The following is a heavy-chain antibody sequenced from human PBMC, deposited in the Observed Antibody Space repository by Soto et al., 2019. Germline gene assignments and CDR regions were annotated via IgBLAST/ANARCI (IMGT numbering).Heavy chain of an antibody. D-gene: IGHD2-15*01. CDR1: VYSFTVYY. CDR3: ASEVVVVAATPRHGYFDY. V-gene: IGHV1-2*04. CDR2: INPNSGGT. Sequence: VNVYCKAFVYSFTVYYRHWLRQATGQGLEWMGWINPNSGGTNYAQKFQGWVTMTRDTSISTAYMELSRLRSDDTAVYYCASEVVVVAATPRHGYFDYWGQGTLVTVSS. J-gene: IGHJ4*02.